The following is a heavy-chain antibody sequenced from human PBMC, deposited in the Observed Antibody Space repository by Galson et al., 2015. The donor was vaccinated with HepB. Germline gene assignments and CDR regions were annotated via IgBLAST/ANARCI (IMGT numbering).Heavy chain of an antibody. Sequence: PALVKPTPTLTLTCTFSGFSLSTSGVAVGWIRQPPGKALEWLALIYWNDDNRYSPSLKSRLTIAKDSSKNQVVLTMTNMDPVDTATYYCARPTNYYDTSGYYYVVDYWGQGTLVTVSS. D-gene: IGHD3-22*01. CDR2: IYWNDDN. V-gene: IGHV2-5*01. CDR3: ARPTNYYDTSGYYYVVDY. J-gene: IGHJ4*02. CDR1: GFSLSTSGVA.